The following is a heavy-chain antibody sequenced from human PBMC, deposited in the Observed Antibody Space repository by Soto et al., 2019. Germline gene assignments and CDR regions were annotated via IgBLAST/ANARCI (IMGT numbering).Heavy chain of an antibody. CDR3: VRYYYDSSGYDGMDV. J-gene: IGHJ6*02. CDR1: GFKISSSS. CDR2: ISDSGSNT. V-gene: IGHV3-48*02. D-gene: IGHD3-22*01. Sequence: EVQLVESGGGLVQPGGSLRLSCAAFGFKISSSSMNWVRQAPGRGLEWVAYISDSGSNTLYADSVKGRFTVSSDTAKNSLYLQMSGLRDEDRAVYYFVRYYYDSSGYDGMDVWGQGTTVTVSS.